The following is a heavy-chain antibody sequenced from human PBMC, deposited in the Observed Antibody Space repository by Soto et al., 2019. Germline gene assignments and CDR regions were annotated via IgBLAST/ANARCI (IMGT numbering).Heavy chain of an antibody. CDR3: ARRNDILTGYSYFAYYYYGMDV. D-gene: IGHD3-9*01. CDR2: IYYSGTT. CDR1: GASVSSATHY. V-gene: IGHV4-61*01. J-gene: IGHJ6*02. Sequence: PSETLSLTCTVSGASVSSATHYWDWIRQPPGKPLEWIGYIYYSGTTNYNPSLRSRVTISLDRSNDQFSLKLSSVTAADTAVYYCARRNDILTGYSYFAYYYYGMDVWGQGTTVTVSS.